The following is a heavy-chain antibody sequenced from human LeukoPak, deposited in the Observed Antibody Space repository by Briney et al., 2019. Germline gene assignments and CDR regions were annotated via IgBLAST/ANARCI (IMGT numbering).Heavy chain of an antibody. CDR2: FDPEDGET. CDR3: ATFSYYYDSSGYYSDY. V-gene: IGHV1-24*01. Sequence: ASVKVSCKVSGYTLTELSMHWVRQAPGKGLEWMGGFDPEDGETIYAQKFQGRVTMTEDTSTDTAYMELSSLRSEDTAVYYYATFSYYYDSSGYYSDYWGQGTLVTVSS. D-gene: IGHD3-22*01. CDR1: GYTLTELS. J-gene: IGHJ4*02.